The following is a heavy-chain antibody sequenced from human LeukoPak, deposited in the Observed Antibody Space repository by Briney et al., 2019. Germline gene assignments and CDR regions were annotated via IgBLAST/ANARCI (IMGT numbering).Heavy chain of an antibody. CDR1: GGSISSSSFY. CDR2: IYSSGST. Sequence: ETLSLTCTVFGGSISSSSFYWGWIRQPPGKELQCIGIIYSSGSTSYNPSLKSRVTISLDASKNQFSLKLSSVTAADTAVYYCASPHEGSTTSPLDYWGQGTLVTVSS. V-gene: IGHV4-39*01. J-gene: IGHJ4*02. D-gene: IGHD2/OR15-2a*01. CDR3: ASPHEGSTTSPLDY.